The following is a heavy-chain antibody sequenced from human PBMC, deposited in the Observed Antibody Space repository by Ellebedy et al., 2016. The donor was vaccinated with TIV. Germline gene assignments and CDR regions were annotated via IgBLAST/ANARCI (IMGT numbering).Heavy chain of an antibody. CDR2: IYYSGNT. CDR1: GGSISSSSYY. D-gene: IGHD2-21*02. CDR3: ARTDPWQPIDD. J-gene: IGHJ4*02. Sequence: MPSETLSLTCTVSGGSISSSSYYWGWIRQPPGKGLEWIGSIYYSGNTYYNPSLKSRVTISRDTSKNQFSLKLTSVTAADTAVYYCARTDPWQPIDDWGQGILVSVSS. V-gene: IGHV4-39*01.